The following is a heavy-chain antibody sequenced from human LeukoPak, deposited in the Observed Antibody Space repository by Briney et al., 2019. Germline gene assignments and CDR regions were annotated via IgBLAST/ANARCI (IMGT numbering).Heavy chain of an antibody. V-gene: IGHV4-38-2*02. CDR2: ISHSGST. Sequence: SETLSLTCTVSRYSISSGYYWGWIRQPPGQGLEWIGSISHSGSTYYNPSLKSRVTISVDTSKNQFSLKLSSVTAADTAVYYCARTTEGGYSYGYFYYYYMDVWGKGTTVTISS. J-gene: IGHJ6*03. D-gene: IGHD5-18*01. CDR3: ARTTEGGYSYGYFYYYYMDV. CDR1: RYSISSGYY.